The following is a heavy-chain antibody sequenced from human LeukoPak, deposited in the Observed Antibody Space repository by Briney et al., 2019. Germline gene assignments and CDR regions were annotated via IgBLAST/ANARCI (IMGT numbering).Heavy chain of an antibody. Sequence: ASVKVSCKASGGTLSSYAFTWVRQAPGQGLEWMGRIITMHGIANYAQKFQGRVTMTADKSTSTAYMELSSLRSEDTAVYYCARVRYCSSSTNCWDYFDYWGQGTLVTVSS. CDR1: GGTLSSYA. J-gene: IGHJ4*01. D-gene: IGHD2-2*01. CDR2: IITMHGIA. CDR3: ARVRYCSSSTNCWDYFDY. V-gene: IGHV1-69*04.